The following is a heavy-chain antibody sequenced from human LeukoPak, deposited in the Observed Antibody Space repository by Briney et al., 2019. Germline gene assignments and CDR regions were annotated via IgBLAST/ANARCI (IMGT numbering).Heavy chain of an antibody. Sequence: SGGSLRLSCAASGFSFSDNHMDWVRQAPGKGLEWVGRVRTKARSYTTEYAASVKGIFTISRDDSMNSLYLQMRSLKTEDTAVYYCAVIVGARSFDFWGQGTLVTVSS. CDR1: GFSFSDNH. V-gene: IGHV3-72*01. J-gene: IGHJ4*02. D-gene: IGHD1-26*01. CDR3: AVIVGARSFDF. CDR2: VRTKARSYTT.